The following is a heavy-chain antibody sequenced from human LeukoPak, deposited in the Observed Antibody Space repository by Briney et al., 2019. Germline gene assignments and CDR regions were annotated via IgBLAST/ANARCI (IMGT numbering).Heavy chain of an antibody. CDR1: GYTFTSYA. CDR3: ARAPSGSYGRFDY. Sequence: ASVKVSCKASGYTFTSYAMHWVRQAPGQGLEWMGWINPNSGGTNYAQKFQGRVTMTRDTSISTAYMELSRLRSDDTAVYYCARAPSGSYGRFDYWGQGTLVTVSS. J-gene: IGHJ4*02. CDR2: INPNSGGT. D-gene: IGHD1-26*01. V-gene: IGHV1-2*02.